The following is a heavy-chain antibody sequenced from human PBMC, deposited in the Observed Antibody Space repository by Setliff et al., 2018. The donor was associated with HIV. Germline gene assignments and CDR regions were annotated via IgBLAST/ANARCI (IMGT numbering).Heavy chain of an antibody. CDR2: IRPDGSSK. J-gene: IGHJ4*02. CDR1: GFTFSTFW. Sequence: GGSLRLSCAASGFTFSTFWMGWVRQAPGKGREWVAHIRPDGSSKKYVDSVKGRFTISRDNAKDSLYLQMHSLRAEDTAVYYCVRWGLPYGIDAWGQGTLVTVSS. V-gene: IGHV3-7*01. CDR3: VRWGLPYGIDA. D-gene: IGHD3-16*01.